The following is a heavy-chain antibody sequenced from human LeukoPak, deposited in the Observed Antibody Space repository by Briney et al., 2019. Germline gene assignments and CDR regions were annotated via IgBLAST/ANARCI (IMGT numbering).Heavy chain of an antibody. CDR1: GFTFSSYA. J-gene: IGHJ4*02. CDR2: LSGSGGST. V-gene: IGHV3-23*01. CDR3: ANTEDYYDSSGSTPYYFDY. Sequence: PGGSLRLSCAASGFTFSSYAMSWVRQAPGKGLEWVSALSGSGGSTYYADSVKGRFTISRDNSKNTLYLQMNSLRAEDTAVYYCANTEDYYDSSGSTPYYFDYWGQGTLVTVSS. D-gene: IGHD3-22*01.